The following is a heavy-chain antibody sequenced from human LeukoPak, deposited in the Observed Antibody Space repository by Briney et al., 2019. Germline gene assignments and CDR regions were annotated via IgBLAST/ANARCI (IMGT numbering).Heavy chain of an antibody. J-gene: IGHJ4*02. Sequence: SETLTLTCTVAGGSISSGGYYWSWIRQHPGKGLEWIGYIYYSGSTYYNPSLKSRVTISVDTSKNQFSLKLSSVTAADTAVYYCARDPPGKGLDWGQGTLVTVSS. CDR3: ARDPPGKGLD. CDR1: GGSISSGGYY. V-gene: IGHV4-31*03. CDR2: IYYSGST.